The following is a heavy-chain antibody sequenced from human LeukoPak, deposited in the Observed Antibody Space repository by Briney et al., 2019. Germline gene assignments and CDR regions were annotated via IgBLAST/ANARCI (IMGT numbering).Heavy chain of an antibody. CDR1: GFTFSSYS. J-gene: IGHJ4*02. V-gene: IGHV3-48*01. CDR3: ARDTKYAFDN. CDR2: IGISSGNT. D-gene: IGHD2-2*01. Sequence: GGSLRLSCAASGFTFSSYSMTRVRQAPGKGLEWISYIGISSGNTKYADSVKGRFTISGDKAKNSVYLQMNSLRVEDTAVYYCARDTKYAFDNWGQGTLVTVSS.